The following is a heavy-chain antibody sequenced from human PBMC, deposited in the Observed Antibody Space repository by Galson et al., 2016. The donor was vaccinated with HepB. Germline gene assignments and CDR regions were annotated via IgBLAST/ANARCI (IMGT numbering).Heavy chain of an antibody. V-gene: IGHV5-51*01. Sequence: SGAEVKKPGESLKISFKGSGYRFTTYWIAWVRQMPGKGLEWIGTIYPGDSDTRYSPTFQGQVIISADKSITTAYLQLSSLKASDTAMYYCARHGRGPYSNSWYDFWGQGSLVSVSS. D-gene: IGHD6-19*01. CDR1: GYRFTTYW. CDR2: IYPGDSDT. J-gene: IGHJ4*02. CDR3: ARHGRGPYSNSWYDF.